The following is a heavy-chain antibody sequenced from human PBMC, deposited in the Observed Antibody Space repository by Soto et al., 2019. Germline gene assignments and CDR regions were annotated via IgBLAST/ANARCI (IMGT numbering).Heavy chain of an antibody. V-gene: IGHV3-30-3*01. CDR1: GFTFSRHA. Sequence: QVQLVESGGGVVQPGRSLRLSCAVSGFTFSRHAMRWVHQAPGKGLEWVTLISSDGSNKYYADSVKGRFTTSRDNSKNTMYLQMNSLRVEDTAVYYCARDDEGGSDCDLGYWGQGALVTVSS. CDR2: ISSDGSNK. D-gene: IGHD1-26*01. CDR3: ARDDEGGSDCDLGY. J-gene: IGHJ4*02.